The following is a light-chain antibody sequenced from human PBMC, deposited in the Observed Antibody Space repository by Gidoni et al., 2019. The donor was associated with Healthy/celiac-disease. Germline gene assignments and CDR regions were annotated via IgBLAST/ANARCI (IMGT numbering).Light chain of an antibody. CDR1: QSISSY. Sequence: DIQMTQSPSSLSASVGDRVTITCRASQSISSYLNWYQQKPGKAPKLLIYAASSLQSGVPSRCSGSGSGKDFTLTISSLQHEDFATYYCQQSYSTPFTFGQGTKLEIK. CDR2: AAS. CDR3: QQSYSTPFT. V-gene: IGKV1-39*01. J-gene: IGKJ2*01.